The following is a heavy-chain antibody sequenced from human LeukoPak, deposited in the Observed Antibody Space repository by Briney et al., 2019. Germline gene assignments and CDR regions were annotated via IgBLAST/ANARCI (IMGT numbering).Heavy chain of an antibody. J-gene: IGHJ4*02. D-gene: IGHD2-21*02. Sequence: GGSLRLSCAGSGFIFSSYAMNWVRQAPGKGLEWVSGISGSGGSTYYADSVKGRFTISRDNAKNTLYLQMNGLRAEDTAVYYCGKVNVDAYCGGDCYSMNSWGQGTLVTVPS. CDR2: ISGSGGST. CDR3: GKVNVDAYCGGDCYSMNS. CDR1: GFIFSSYA. V-gene: IGHV3-23*01.